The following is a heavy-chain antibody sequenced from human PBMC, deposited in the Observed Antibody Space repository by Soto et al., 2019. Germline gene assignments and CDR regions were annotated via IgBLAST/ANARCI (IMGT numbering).Heavy chain of an antibody. CDR1: GYTFTGYY. Sequence: GASVKVSCKASGYTFTGYYMHWVRQAPGQGLEWMGWINPNSGGTNYAQKFQGRVTMTRDTSISTAYMELSRLRSDDTAVYYCARDHHINPGPGVVGVPAATLYYFDYWGQGTLVTVSS. CDR2: INPNSGGT. D-gene: IGHD2-2*01. V-gene: IGHV1-2*02. CDR3: ARDHHINPGPGVVGVPAATLYYFDY. J-gene: IGHJ4*02.